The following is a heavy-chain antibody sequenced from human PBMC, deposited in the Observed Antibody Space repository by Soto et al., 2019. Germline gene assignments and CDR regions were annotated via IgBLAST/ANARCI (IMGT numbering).Heavy chain of an antibody. V-gene: IGHV3-33*01. CDR1: GFTFSSYG. CDR3: AREYGDDILTGYYLRAEDYFDY. CDR2: IWYDGSNK. Sequence: GGSLRLSCAASGFTFSSYGMHWVRQAPGKGLEWVAVIWYDGSNKYYADSVKGRFTISRDNSKNTLYLQMNSLRAEDTAVYYCAREYGDDILTGYYLRAEDYFDYWGQGTLVTVSS. D-gene: IGHD3-9*01. J-gene: IGHJ4*02.